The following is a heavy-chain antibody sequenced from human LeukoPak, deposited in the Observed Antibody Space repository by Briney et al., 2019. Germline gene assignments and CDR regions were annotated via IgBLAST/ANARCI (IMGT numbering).Heavy chain of an antibody. Sequence: PGGSLRLSCAASGFTFSAYGMTWVRQAPGKGLEWVSHISDRGDNTYYADPVQGRFTISRDNSNNTVYLQMESLRAEDTALYYCAKDYAVGSIDYWGQGTLVTVSS. J-gene: IGHJ4*02. V-gene: IGHV3-23*01. CDR2: ISDRGDNT. CDR1: GFTFSAYG. D-gene: IGHD3-16*01. CDR3: AKDYAVGSIDY.